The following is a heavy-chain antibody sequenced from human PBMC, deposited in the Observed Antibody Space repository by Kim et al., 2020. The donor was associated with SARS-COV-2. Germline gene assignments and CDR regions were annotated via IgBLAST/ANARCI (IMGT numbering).Heavy chain of an antibody. D-gene: IGHD1-26*01. J-gene: IGHJ6*02. V-gene: IGHV3-11*06. CDR3: ARVDGGSYWGYYYYGMDV. Sequence: VKGHFTISRDNAKNSLYLQMNGLRAEDTAVYYCARVDGGSYWGYYYYGMDVWGQGTTVTVSS.